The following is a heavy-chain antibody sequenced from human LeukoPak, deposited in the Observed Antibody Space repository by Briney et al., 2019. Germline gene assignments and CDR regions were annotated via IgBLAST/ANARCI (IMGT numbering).Heavy chain of an antibody. CDR1: GGSISSGGYY. CDR3: ARDPCSSTSCYGPYYYGMDV. J-gene: IGHJ6*02. D-gene: IGHD2-2*01. V-gene: IGHV4-31*03. Sequence: SKTLSLTCTVSGGSISSGGYYWSWIRQHPGKGLEWIGYIYYSGSTYYNPSLKSRVTISVDTSKNQFSLKLSSVTAADTAVYYCARDPCSSTSCYGPYYYGMDVWGQGTTVTVSS. CDR2: IYYSGST.